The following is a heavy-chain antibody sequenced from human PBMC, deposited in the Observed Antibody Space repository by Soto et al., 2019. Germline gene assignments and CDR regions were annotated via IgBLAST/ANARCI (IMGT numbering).Heavy chain of an antibody. V-gene: IGHV3-30*18. J-gene: IGHJ6*02. Sequence: GGSLRLSCAASGFTFSNYGMHWVRQAPGKGLEWVAVISYDGSNKYYGDSVKGRFTISRDNFKNTLYLQMNSLRAEDTAVYYCAKDQELQPYYYYHRMDVWGQGTTVTVSS. CDR3: AKDQELQPYYYYHRMDV. CDR1: GFTFSNYG. D-gene: IGHD1-7*01. CDR2: ISYDGSNK.